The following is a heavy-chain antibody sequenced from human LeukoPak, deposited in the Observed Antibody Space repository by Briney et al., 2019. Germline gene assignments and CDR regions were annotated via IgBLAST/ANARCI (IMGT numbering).Heavy chain of an antibody. Sequence: GGSLRLSCAASGFSVSIYYMTWVRQAPGKGLEWVSVLYSGGSTYYADSVKGRFTTSRDNSKNTVYLQMNSLRAEDTAVYYCARGWVVATGGFDIWGHGTMVSVSS. J-gene: IGHJ3*02. CDR3: ARGWVVATGGFDI. CDR2: LYSGGST. D-gene: IGHD2-15*01. CDR1: GFSVSIYY. V-gene: IGHV3-53*01.